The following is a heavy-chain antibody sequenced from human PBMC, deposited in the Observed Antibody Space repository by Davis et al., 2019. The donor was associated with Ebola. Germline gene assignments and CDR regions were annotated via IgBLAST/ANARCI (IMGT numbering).Heavy chain of an antibody. CDR3: ARAGGSTTLTAPSMDV. CDR1: GFTFSSYW. J-gene: IGHJ6*02. V-gene: IGHV3-13*01. D-gene: IGHD2/OR15-2a*01. Sequence: GGSLRLSCAASGFTFSSYWMHWVRQATGKGLEWVSAIGTAGDTYYPGSVKGRFTMSRDNAKNSLYLQMNSLRAEDTAVYYCARAGGSTTLTAPSMDVWGQGTTVTVSS. CDR2: IGTAGDT.